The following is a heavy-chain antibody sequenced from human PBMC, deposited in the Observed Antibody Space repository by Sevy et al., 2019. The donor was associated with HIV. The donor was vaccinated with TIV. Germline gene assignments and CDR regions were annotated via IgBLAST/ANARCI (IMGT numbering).Heavy chain of an antibody. CDR1: GFTFSDYA. CDR2: ISGGGGST. Sequence: GGSLRLSCAASGFTFSDYAMSWVRQAPGKGLECVSGISGGGGSTYYADSVKGRFTIFGDNSKNTMYTQMNSLTAEDTALYYCAKLDNYVWGNYRSAQFDYWGPGTLVTVSS. V-gene: IGHV3-23*01. J-gene: IGHJ4*02. CDR3: AKLDNYVWGNYRSAQFDY. D-gene: IGHD3-16*02.